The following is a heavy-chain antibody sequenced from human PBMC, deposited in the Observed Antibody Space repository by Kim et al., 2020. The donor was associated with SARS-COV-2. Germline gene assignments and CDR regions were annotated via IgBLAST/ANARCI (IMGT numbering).Heavy chain of an antibody. D-gene: IGHD2-15*01. V-gene: IGHV1-2*02. Sequence: ASVKVYCKASGYTFTGYYMHWVRQAPGQGLEWMGWINPNSGGTNYAQKFQGRVTMTRDTSISTAYMELSRLRSDDTAVYYCARDDCSGGSCYSVWFDPWGQGTLVTVSS. J-gene: IGHJ5*02. CDR3: ARDDCSGGSCYSVWFDP. CDR1: GYTFTGYY. CDR2: INPNSGGT.